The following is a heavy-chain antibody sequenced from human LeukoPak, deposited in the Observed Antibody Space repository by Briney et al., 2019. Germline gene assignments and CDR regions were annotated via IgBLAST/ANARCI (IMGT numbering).Heavy chain of an antibody. V-gene: IGHV3-30*18. Sequence: GRSLRLSCAASGFTFSSYGMHWVRQAPGKGLEWVAVISYDGSNKYYADSVKGRFTISRDNSKNTLYPQMNSLRAEDTAVYYCAKTLYSSGWYGLDYWGQGTLVTVSS. CDR1: GFTFSSYG. D-gene: IGHD6-19*01. CDR3: AKTLYSSGWYGLDY. CDR2: ISYDGSNK. J-gene: IGHJ4*02.